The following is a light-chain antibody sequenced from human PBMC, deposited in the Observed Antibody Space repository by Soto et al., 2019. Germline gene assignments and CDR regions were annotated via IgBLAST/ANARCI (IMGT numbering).Light chain of an antibody. Sequence: LTQPASVSGSPGQSITISCTGTSSDVGSYNLVSWYQQHPGKAPKLMIYEVSKRPSGVSNRFSGSKSGNTASLTISGLQAEDEADYYCCSYAGSSLYVFGTGTKLTVL. CDR3: CSYAGSSLYV. CDR1: SSDVGSYNL. V-gene: IGLV2-23*02. CDR2: EVS. J-gene: IGLJ1*01.